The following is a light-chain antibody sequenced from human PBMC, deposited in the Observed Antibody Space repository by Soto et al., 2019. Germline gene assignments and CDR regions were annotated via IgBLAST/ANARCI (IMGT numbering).Light chain of an antibody. CDR2: AAS. CDR3: QQLNRYPIT. CDR1: QGISSY. Sequence: DIQLTQSQSFLSASLAGGASIXCRASQGISSYLAWYQQKPGKAPKLLIYAASTLQSGVPSRFSGSGSGTEFTLTIGSLQPEDFATYYCQQLNRYPITFGQGTKV. J-gene: IGKJ1*01. V-gene: IGKV1-9*01.